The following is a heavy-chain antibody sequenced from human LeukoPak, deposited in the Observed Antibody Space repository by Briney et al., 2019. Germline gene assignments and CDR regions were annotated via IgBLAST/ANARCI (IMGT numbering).Heavy chain of an antibody. CDR1: GFTFSSYS. CDR3: ARRRENREAYYYYGMDV. D-gene: IGHD1-26*01. CDR2: ISSSSSYI. J-gene: IGHJ6*04. Sequence: KPGGSLRLSCGASGFTFSSYSMKGVRQAPGKGLEYVSSISSSSSYIYYADAVKGRFTISRDNAKNSLYLQMNSLRAEDTAVYYCARRRENREAYYYYGMDVWGKGTTVTVSS. V-gene: IGHV3-21*01.